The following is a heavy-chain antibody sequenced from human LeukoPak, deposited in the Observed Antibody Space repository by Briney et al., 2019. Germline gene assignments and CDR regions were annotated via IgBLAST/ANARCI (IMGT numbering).Heavy chain of an antibody. J-gene: IGHJ4*02. V-gene: IGHV3-30*18. CDR1: GFTFSSYG. D-gene: IGHD3-3*01. Sequence: PGGSLRLSCAASGFTFSSYGMHWVRQAPGKGLEWVAVISYDGSNKYYADSVKGRFTISRDNSKDTLYLQMNSLRAEDTAVYYCAKEIFGVVNSHYFDYWGQGTLVTVSS. CDR3: AKEIFGVVNSHYFDY. CDR2: ISYDGSNK.